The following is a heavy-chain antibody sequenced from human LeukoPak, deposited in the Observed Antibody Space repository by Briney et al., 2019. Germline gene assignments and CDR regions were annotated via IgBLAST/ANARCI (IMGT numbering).Heavy chain of an antibody. CDR2: ISGSGGST. J-gene: IGHJ4*02. CDR1: AFTFSNYV. CDR3: AKRRSEWELPSFDY. D-gene: IGHD1-26*01. Sequence: GGSLRLSCAASAFTFSNYVMSWVRQAPGKGLEWVSTISGSGGSTNYAGSVRGRFTISRDNPKNTLYLRMNSLRAEDTAVYYCAKRRSEWELPSFDYWGQGTLVTVSS. V-gene: IGHV3-23*01.